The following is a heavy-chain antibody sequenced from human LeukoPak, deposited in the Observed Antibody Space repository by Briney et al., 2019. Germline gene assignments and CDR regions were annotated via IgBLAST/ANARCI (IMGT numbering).Heavy chain of an antibody. D-gene: IGHD6-19*01. CDR2: IYYSGST. CDR1: GGSISSSSYY. CDR3: ARLVAVAVEDGYFDY. Sequence: PSETLSLTCTVSGGSISSSSYYWGWIRQPPGKGLEWIGSIYYSGSTYYNPSLKSRVTISVDTSKNQFSLKLSSVTAADTAVYYCARLVAVAVEDGYFDYWGQGTLVTVSS. J-gene: IGHJ4*02. V-gene: IGHV4-39*01.